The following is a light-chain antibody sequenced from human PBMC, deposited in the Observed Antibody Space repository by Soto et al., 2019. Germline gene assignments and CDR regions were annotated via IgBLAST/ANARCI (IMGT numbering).Light chain of an antibody. V-gene: IGKV1-39*01. CDR2: DAS. CDR3: QQSFNTPIT. CDR1: QNIDSY. Sequence: IQMTQSPSSLSASVGDRVTISCRASQNIDSYLNWYQQRPGKAPKLLIHDASNLRTGVPSRFSGSGSGTDITLTINSLQPEDLATYYCQQSFNTPITFGQGTRLEIK. J-gene: IGKJ5*01.